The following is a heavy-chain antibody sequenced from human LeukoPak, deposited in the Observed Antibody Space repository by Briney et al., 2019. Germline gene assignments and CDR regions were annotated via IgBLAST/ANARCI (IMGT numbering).Heavy chain of an antibody. Sequence: SETLSLTCTVSGGSISTNNYYWGWDRQPPGKGLEWIATIYYSGSSYYNPSLKSRVTISVDTSKNQFSLKLSSVTAADTAVYYCAGLAQGSGTYGFDYWGQGTLVTVSS. V-gene: IGHV4-39*01. CDR1: GGSISTNNYY. CDR3: AGLAQGSGTYGFDY. CDR2: IYYSGSS. J-gene: IGHJ4*02. D-gene: IGHD3-10*01.